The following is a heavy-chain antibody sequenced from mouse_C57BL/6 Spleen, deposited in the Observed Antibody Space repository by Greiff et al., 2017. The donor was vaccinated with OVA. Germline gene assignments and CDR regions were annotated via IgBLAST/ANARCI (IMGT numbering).Heavy chain of an antibody. V-gene: IGHV5-17*01. CDR2: ISSGSSTI. D-gene: IGHD2-5*01. Sequence: EVQVVESGGGLVKPGGSLKLSCAASGFTFSDYGMHWVRQAPEKGLEWVAYISSGSSTIYYADTVKGRFTISRDNAKNTLFLQMTSLRSEDTAMYYCARYSNYDYAMDYWGQGTSVTVSS. J-gene: IGHJ4*01. CDR1: GFTFSDYG. CDR3: ARYSNYDYAMDY.